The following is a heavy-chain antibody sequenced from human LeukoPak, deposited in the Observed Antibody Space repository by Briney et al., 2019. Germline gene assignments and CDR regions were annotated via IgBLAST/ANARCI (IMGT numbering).Heavy chain of an antibody. D-gene: IGHD5-18*01. CDR1: GFTFSLYA. CDR3: ASRKDTPHLPDY. Sequence: PGGSLRLSCAASGFTFSLYAMHWVRQAPGKGLEWASVISYDGTKKYYADSVRGRFNISRDNSQNTLYLQMNSLKPEDTAVYYCASRKDTPHLPDYWGEGTLVTVSS. V-gene: IGHV3-30-3*01. J-gene: IGHJ4*02. CDR2: ISYDGTKK.